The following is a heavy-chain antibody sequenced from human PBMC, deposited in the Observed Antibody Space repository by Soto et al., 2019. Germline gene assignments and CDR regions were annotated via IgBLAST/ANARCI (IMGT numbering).Heavy chain of an antibody. V-gene: IGHV2-5*01. D-gene: IGHD6-19*01. J-gene: IGHJ5*02. CDR1: GFSLSTSGVG. CDR3: AHSGIAVASTKGPAPFDP. Sequence: SGPTLVNPTQTLTLTCTFSGFSLSTSGVGVGWIRQPPGKALEWLALIYWNDDKRYSPSLKSRLTITKDTSKNQVVLTMTNMDPVDTATYYCAHSGIAVASTKGPAPFDPWGQGTLVTVSS. CDR2: IYWNDDK.